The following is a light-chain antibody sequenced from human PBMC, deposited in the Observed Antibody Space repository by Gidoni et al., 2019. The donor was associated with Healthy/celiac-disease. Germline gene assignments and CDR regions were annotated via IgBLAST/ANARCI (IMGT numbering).Light chain of an antibody. CDR3: QQYYSTPPYT. Sequence: DIVMTQSLDSLAVSLGERATIYCKSSQSVLYSSNNKNYLAWYQQKPGQPPKLLIYWASTRESGVPDRFSGSGSGTDFTLTISSLQAEDVAVYYCQQYYSTPPYTFGQGTKLEIK. CDR1: QSVLYSSNNKNY. V-gene: IGKV4-1*01. CDR2: WAS. J-gene: IGKJ2*01.